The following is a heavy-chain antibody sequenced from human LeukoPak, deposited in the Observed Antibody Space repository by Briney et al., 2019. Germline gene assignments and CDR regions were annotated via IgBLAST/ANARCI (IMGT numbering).Heavy chain of an antibody. CDR2: ISGSGGST. CDR3: AKSRGSSTSAYAMDV. D-gene: IGHD2-2*01. Sequence: GGSLRLSCAASGFTLSSYAMSWVRQPPGKGLEWVSGISGSGGSTYYADSVKGRFTISRDNSKNTLYLQMNSLRAEDTAVYYCAKSRGSSTSAYAMDVWGQGTTVTVSS. J-gene: IGHJ6*02. V-gene: IGHV3-23*01. CDR1: GFTLSSYA.